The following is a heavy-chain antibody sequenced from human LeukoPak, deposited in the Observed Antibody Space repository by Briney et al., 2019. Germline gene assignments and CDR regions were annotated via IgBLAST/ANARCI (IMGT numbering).Heavy chain of an antibody. CDR2: ISYDGSNK. V-gene: IGHV3-30*18. D-gene: IGHD5-18*01. CDR3: AKDGGRGYSYGYANY. J-gene: IGHJ4*02. CDR1: GFTFSSYG. Sequence: GGSLRLSCAASGFTFSSYGMRWVRQAPGKGLEWVAVISYDGSNKYYADSMKGRFTISRNTSKNTLYMQMNSLRAEDTAVYYCAKDGGRGYSYGYANYWGQATLVTVPS.